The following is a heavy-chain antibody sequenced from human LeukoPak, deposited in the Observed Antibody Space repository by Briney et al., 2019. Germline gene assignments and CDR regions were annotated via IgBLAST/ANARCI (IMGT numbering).Heavy chain of an antibody. CDR2: IYYSGNT. J-gene: IGHJ4*02. D-gene: IGHD6-19*01. CDR3: ARSAIAVPGTIDY. CDR1: GGSLSPYC. Sequence: SETLSLNCTVSGGSLSPYCWSWIRQPPGRELEWIGYIYYSGNTNTNRSLRCRGTISVDTSKNQFSLKLSSVTAADTAVYYCARSAIAVPGTIDYWGQGILDTVSS. V-gene: IGHV4-59*01.